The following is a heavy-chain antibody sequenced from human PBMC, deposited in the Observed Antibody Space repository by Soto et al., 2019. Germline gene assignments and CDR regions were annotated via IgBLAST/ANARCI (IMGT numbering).Heavy chain of an antibody. CDR2: ISAYNGNT. D-gene: IGHD6-13*01. CDR3: ERVGKQLANYPYGIDL. J-gene: IGHJ6*01. CDR1: FYTFTIYG. Sequence: ASVXVSFKSSFYTFTIYGIIFLRQAPGQGLEWMGWISAYNGNTNYAQKLQGGVTMTTDTYTSTAYMELRSLRSDETAVYYCERVGKQLANYPYGIDLWGQGTTVTVSS. V-gene: IGHV1-18*04.